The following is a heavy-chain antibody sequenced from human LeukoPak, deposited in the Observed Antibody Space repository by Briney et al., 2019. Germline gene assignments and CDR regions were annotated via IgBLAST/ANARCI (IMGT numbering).Heavy chain of an antibody. CDR1: DGSISSSSCY. CDR2: ISYSGST. CDR3: ARHIASIFGVLKP. J-gene: IGHJ5*02. Sequence: SETLSLTCTVSDGSISSSSCYWGWIRQPPGKGLEWIGSISYSGSTYYNSSLKSRVTISVDTSKNQFSLKLSSVTAADTAVYYCARHIASIFGVLKPWGQGTLVTVSS. V-gene: IGHV4-39*01. D-gene: IGHD3-3*01.